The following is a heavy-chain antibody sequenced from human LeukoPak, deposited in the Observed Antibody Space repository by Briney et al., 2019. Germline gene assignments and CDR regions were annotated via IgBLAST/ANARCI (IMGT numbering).Heavy chain of an antibody. CDR2: IGGSSRSI. V-gene: IGHV3-21*01. CDR3: ARERAEGFDY. Sequence: GGSLRLSCAASGFTFSSYSMNWVRQAPGKGLEWVASIGGSSRSIYYADSVKGRFTVSRDNAKNSLYLQMSTLRAEDSALYYCARERAEGFDYWGQGTLVTVSS. J-gene: IGHJ4*02. CDR1: GFTFSSYS. D-gene: IGHD6-19*01.